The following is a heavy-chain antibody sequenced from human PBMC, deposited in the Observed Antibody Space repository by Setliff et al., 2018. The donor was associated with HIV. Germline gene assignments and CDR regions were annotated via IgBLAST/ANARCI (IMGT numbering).Heavy chain of an antibody. Sequence: PSETLSLTCVVSSDSVSNSNWWSWVRQPPGKGLEWIGYIYYSGSTNYNPSLKSRVTISVDTSKNQFSLKLSSVTAADTAVYYCARGAELAYYNFWSGPESDWYFDLWGRGTLVTVSS. V-gene: IGHV4-4*02. CDR1: SDSVSNSNW. J-gene: IGHJ2*01. CDR3: ARGAELAYYNFWSGPESDWYFDL. D-gene: IGHD3-3*01. CDR2: IYYSGST.